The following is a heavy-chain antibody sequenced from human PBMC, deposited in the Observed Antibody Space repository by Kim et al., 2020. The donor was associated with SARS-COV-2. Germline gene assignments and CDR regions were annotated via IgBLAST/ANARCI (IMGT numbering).Heavy chain of an antibody. Sequence: SETLSLTCTVSGGSISSSSYYWGWIRQPPGKGLDWIGSIYYSGSTYYNPSLKSPVTISVDTSKNQFSLKLSSVTAADTAVYYCARHARTYSTIDYWGQGTLVTVSS. CDR3: ARHARTYSTIDY. J-gene: IGHJ4*02. CDR1: GGSISSSSYY. CDR2: IYYSGST. V-gene: IGHV4-39*01. D-gene: IGHD6-13*01.